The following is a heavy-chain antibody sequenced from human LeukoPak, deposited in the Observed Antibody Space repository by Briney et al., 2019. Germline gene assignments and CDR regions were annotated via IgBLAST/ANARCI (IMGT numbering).Heavy chain of an antibody. CDR3: AKGPMDYSNHLFDS. J-gene: IGHJ5*01. V-gene: IGHV3-23*01. D-gene: IGHD4-11*01. CDR2: ISGSGVST. Sequence: GGSLRLSCAASGFTFSNHAMNWVRQAPGKGLEWVSVISGSGVSTNYAESVKGRFTISRDNSRNTVYVQMNSLRAEDTAVYYCAKGPMDYSNHLFDSWGQGILATVSS. CDR1: GFTFSNHA.